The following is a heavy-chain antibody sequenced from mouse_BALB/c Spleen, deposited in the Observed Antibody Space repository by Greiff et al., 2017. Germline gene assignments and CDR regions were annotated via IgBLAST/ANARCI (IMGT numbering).Heavy chain of an antibody. CDR1: GFTFSSYA. V-gene: IGHV5-6-5*01. Sequence: EVQVVESGGGLVKPGGSLKLSCAASGFTFSSYAMSWVRQTPEKRLEWVASISSGGSTYYPDSVKGRFTISRDNARNILYLQMSSLRSEDTAMYYCARGPEISFDYWGQGTTLTVSS. J-gene: IGHJ2*01. CDR3: ARGPEISFDY. CDR2: ISSGGST.